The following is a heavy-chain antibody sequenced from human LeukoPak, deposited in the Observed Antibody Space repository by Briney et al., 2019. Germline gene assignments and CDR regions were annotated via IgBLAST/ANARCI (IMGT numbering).Heavy chain of an antibody. CDR3: ARAYLAVAGTPIFDY. D-gene: IGHD6-19*01. CDR2: INHSGST. Sequence: SETLSLTCAVYGGSFSGYCWSWIRQPPGKGLEWIGEINHSGSTNYNPSLKSRVTISVDTSKNQFSLKLSSVTAADTAVYYCARAYLAVAGTPIFDYWGQGNLVTVSS. J-gene: IGHJ4*02. V-gene: IGHV4-34*01. CDR1: GGSFSGYC.